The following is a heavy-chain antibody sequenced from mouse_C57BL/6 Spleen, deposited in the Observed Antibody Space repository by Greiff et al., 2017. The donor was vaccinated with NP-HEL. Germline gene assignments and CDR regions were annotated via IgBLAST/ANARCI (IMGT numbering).Heavy chain of an antibody. Sequence: VQLQQPGAELVKPGASVKLSCKASGFTFTSYWMHWVKQRPGQGLEWIGMIHPNSGGTNYNEKFQSKATLTVDKSSNTAYMQLSSLTSEDTAVYYCARYDDGYYLYAMDYWGQGTSVTVSS. CDR1: GFTFTSYW. CDR3: ARYDDGYYLYAMDY. CDR2: IHPNSGGT. J-gene: IGHJ4*01. D-gene: IGHD2-3*01. V-gene: IGHV1-64*01.